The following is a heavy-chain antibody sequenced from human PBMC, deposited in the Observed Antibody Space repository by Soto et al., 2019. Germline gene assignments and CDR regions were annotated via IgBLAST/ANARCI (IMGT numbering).Heavy chain of an antibody. D-gene: IGHD6-13*01. V-gene: IGHV3-30*18. CDR2: ISYDGSNK. Sequence: GGSLRLSCAASGFTFSSYGMHWVRQAPGKGLEWVAVISYDGSNKYYADSVKGRFTISRDNSKNTLYLQMNSLRAEDTAVYYCAKDLGRGAAAGQTYYYYYGMDVWGQGTTVTVSS. CDR3: AKDLGRGAAAGQTYYYYYGMDV. CDR1: GFTFSSYG. J-gene: IGHJ6*02.